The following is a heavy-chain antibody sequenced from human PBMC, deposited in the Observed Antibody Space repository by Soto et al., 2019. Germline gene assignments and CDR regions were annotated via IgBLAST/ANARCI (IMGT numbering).Heavy chain of an antibody. V-gene: IGHV1-69*02. J-gene: IGHJ6*02. CDR2: IIPILGIA. CDR3: ARALIPGYCSGGSCYSGSSGWYSYYYGMDV. D-gene: IGHD2-15*01. CDR1: GGTFSSYT. Sequence: SVKVSCKASGGTFSSYTISWVRQAPGQGLEWMGRIIPILGIANYAQKFQGRVTITADKSTSTAYMELSSLRSEDTAVYYCARALIPGYCSGGSCYSGSSGWYSYYYGMDVWG.